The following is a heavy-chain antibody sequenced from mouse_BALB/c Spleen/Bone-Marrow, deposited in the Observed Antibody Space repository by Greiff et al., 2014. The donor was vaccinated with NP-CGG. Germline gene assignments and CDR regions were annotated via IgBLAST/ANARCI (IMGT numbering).Heavy chain of an antibody. V-gene: IGHV14-3*02. CDR3: ASYYYCSSLFAY. D-gene: IGHD1-1*01. CDR2: IDPANGNT. Sequence: VQLQQPGAELVKPGASVKLSCTASGFNIKDTYMHWVKQRPEQGLEWIGRIDPANGNTKYDPKFQGKATITADTSSNTAYLQLSSLTSEDTAVYYCASYYYCSSLFAYWGQGTLVTVSA. J-gene: IGHJ3*01. CDR1: GFNIKDTY.